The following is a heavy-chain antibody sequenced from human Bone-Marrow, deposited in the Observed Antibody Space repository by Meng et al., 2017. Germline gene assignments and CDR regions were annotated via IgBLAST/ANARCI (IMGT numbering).Heavy chain of an antibody. Sequence: VQLVGSGGGGVQPGKSLRLSCAASGLSFSSYAMHWVRQAPGKGLEWVAVISYDGSNKYYADSVKGRFTISRDNSKNTLYLQMNSLRAEDTAVYYCARLVVVAAIDYWGQGTLVTVSS. D-gene: IGHD2-15*01. CDR2: ISYDGSNK. CDR3: ARLVVVAAIDY. V-gene: IGHV3-30*11. CDR1: GLSFSSYA. J-gene: IGHJ4*02.